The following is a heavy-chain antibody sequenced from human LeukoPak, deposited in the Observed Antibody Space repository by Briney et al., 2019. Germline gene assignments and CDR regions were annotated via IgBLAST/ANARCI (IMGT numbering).Heavy chain of an antibody. CDR3: ARGPEWLVPYFDY. V-gene: IGHV3-7*01. CDR1: GFNFGAYS. J-gene: IGHJ4*02. CDR2: MKEDGSEI. D-gene: IGHD6-19*01. Sequence: PGGSLRLSCAASGFNFGAYSMSWVRQAPGKGLEWVTYMKEDGSEIFYVDSVKGRFTISRDNDKNSLYLQMNSLRAEDTAVYYCARGPEWLVPYFDYWGQGTLVTASS.